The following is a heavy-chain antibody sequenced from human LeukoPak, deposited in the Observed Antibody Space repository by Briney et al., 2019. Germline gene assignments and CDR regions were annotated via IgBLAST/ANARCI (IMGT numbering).Heavy chain of an antibody. CDR2: INHSGST. Sequence: PSETLSLTCAVYGGSFSGYYWSWIRQPPGKGLEWIGEINHSGSTNYNPSLKSRVTISVVTSKNQFSLKLSSVTAADTAVHYCARGEMGWYFDYWGQGTLVTVSS. CDR1: GGSFSGYY. CDR3: ARGEMGWYFDY. V-gene: IGHV4-34*01. D-gene: IGHD5-24*01. J-gene: IGHJ4*02.